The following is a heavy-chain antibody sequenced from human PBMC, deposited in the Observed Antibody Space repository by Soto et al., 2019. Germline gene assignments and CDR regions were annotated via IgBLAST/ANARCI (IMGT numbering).Heavy chain of an antibody. CDR1: GFTFSNFA. D-gene: IGHD6-13*01. Sequence: GGSLRLSCAASGFTFSNFAMTWVRQAPGAGLEWVAVISYDGSNKYYADSVKGRFTISRDNSKNTLYLQMNSLRAEDTAVYYCARSRLRIAAAGTGYYYGMDVWGQGTTVTVSS. V-gene: IGHV3-30-3*01. J-gene: IGHJ6*02. CDR2: ISYDGSNK. CDR3: ARSRLRIAAAGTGYYYGMDV.